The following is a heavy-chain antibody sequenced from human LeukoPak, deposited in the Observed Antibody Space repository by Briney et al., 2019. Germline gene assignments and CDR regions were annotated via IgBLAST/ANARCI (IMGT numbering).Heavy chain of an antibody. CDR3: AKGRYGFWSGFDY. V-gene: IGHV3-23*01. D-gene: IGHD3-3*01. Sequence: GGSLTLSCAASGFTFSSYAMSWVRQAPGKGLEWVSVISASGDNTNYADSVKGRFTISRDTSKNTLYLQMNSLTAGDTAVYYCAKGRYGFWSGFDYWGQGTLVTVSS. CDR1: GFTFSSYA. J-gene: IGHJ4*02. CDR2: ISASGDNT.